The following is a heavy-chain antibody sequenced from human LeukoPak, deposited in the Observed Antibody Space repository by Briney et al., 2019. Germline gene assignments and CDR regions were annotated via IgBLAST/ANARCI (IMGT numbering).Heavy chain of an antibody. J-gene: IGHJ3*02. CDR2: IDTAGNT. CDR3: ARTSKLTSVMDI. CDR1: GFTFSSYD. V-gene: IGHV3-13*04. Sequence: PGGSLRLSCAASGFTFSSYDMHWVRQATGEGLEWVSAIDTAGNTFYPGSARGRFTISRENAKNSLYLQMNNVIAADTAVYYCARTSKLTSVMDIWGQGTMVTVSS. D-gene: IGHD3-16*01.